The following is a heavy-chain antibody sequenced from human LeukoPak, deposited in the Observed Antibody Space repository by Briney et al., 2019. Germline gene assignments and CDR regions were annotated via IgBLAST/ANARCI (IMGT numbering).Heavy chain of an antibody. Sequence: SETLSLTCAVYGGSFSGYYWSWIRQPPGKGLEWIGEINHSGSTNYNPSLKSRVTISVDTSKNRFSLKLSSVTAADTAVYYCARELSDSSGWYDYWGQGTLVTVSS. CDR3: ARELSDSSGWYDY. V-gene: IGHV4-34*01. J-gene: IGHJ4*02. D-gene: IGHD6-19*01. CDR2: INHSGST. CDR1: GGSFSGYY.